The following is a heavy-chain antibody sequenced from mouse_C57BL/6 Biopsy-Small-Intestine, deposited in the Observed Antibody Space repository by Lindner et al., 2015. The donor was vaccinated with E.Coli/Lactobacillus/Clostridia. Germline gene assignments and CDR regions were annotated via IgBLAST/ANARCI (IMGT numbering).Heavy chain of an antibody. CDR1: GYTFTSYG. V-gene: IGHV1-81*01. CDR3: AREQTAQTWFAY. Sequence: VQLQESGAELARPGALVKLSCKASGYTFTSYGISWVKQRTGQGLEWIGEIYPRSGKTYYNEKFKGKATLTADKSSSTAYMELRSLTSEDSAVYFCAREQTAQTWFAYWGQGTLVAVSA. D-gene: IGHD3-2*02. J-gene: IGHJ3*01. CDR2: IYPRSGKT.